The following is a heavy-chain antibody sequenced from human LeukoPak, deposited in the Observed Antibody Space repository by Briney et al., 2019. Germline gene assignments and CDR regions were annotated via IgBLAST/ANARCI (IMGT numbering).Heavy chain of an antibody. CDR1: GFTFNDYY. CDR2: INIGGTNT. Sequence: PGGSLRLSCAASGFTFNDYYMSWIRQAPGKGLEWLSYINIGGTNTHYADSVKGRFTISRDNAKKSPYLEMNNLRAEDTAVYYCATDGAGFDTWARESWSPSPQ. J-gene: IGHJ5*02. V-gene: IGHV3-11*01. CDR3: ATDGAGFDT.